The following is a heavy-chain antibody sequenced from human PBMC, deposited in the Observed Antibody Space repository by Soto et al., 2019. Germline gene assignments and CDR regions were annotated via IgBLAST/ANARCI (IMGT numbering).Heavy chain of an antibody. D-gene: IGHD3-9*01. J-gene: IGHJ4*02. CDR2: ISGSGGST. CDR1: GFTFSSYA. CDR3: AKDESYFDWLFWGGARY. Sequence: EVQLLESGGGLVQPGGSLRLSCAASGFTFSSYAMSWVRQAPGKGLEWVSAISGSGGSTYYADSVKGRFTISRDNSKNTLYLQMNSLRAEDTAVYYCAKDESYFDWLFWGGARYWGQGTLVTVSS. V-gene: IGHV3-23*01.